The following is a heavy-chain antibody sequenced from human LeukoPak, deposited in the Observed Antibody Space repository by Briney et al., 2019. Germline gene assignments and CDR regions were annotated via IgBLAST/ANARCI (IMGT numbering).Heavy chain of an antibody. CDR2: IKQDGTEK. CDR1: EFTFSSYW. CDR3: ARGGYCSSSSCYLDN. Sequence: PGGSLRLSCAASEFTFSSYWMSWVRQAPGKGLEWVANIKQDGTEKFYVDSVKGRFTISRDNAKNSLYLQMNSLRAEDTAVYYCARGGYCSSSSCYLDNWGQGTLVTVSS. V-gene: IGHV3-7*01. D-gene: IGHD2-15*01. J-gene: IGHJ4*02.